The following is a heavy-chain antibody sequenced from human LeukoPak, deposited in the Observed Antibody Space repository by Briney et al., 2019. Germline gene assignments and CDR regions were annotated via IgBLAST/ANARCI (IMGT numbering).Heavy chain of an antibody. CDR2: IIPIFGTA. CDR3: ASKGYIYGYDRLLPDY. Sequence: SVKVSCKASGYTFTSYGISWARQAPGQGLEWMGGIIPIFGTANYAQKFQGRVTITADESTSTAYMELSSLRSEDTAVYYCASKGYIYGYDRLLPDYWGQGTLVTVSS. J-gene: IGHJ4*02. CDR1: GYTFTSYG. V-gene: IGHV1-69*13. D-gene: IGHD5-18*01.